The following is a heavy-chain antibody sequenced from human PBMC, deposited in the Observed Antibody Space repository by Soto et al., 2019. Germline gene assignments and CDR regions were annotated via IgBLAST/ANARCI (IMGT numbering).Heavy chain of an antibody. CDR3: ATDRVVWDAFDI. Sequence: VQLLESGGGLVQPGASVKVSCKVSGYTLTELSMHWVRQAPGKGLEWMGGFDPEDGETIYAQKFQGRVTMTEDTSTDTAYMELSSLRSEDTAVYYCATDRVVWDAFDIWGQGTMVTVSS. J-gene: IGHJ3*02. CDR1: GYTLTELS. CDR2: FDPEDGET. D-gene: IGHD2-15*01. V-gene: IGHV1-24*01.